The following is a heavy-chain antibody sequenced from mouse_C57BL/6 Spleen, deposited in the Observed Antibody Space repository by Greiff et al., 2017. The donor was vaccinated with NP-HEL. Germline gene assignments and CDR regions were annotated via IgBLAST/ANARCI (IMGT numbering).Heavy chain of an antibody. CDR3: ARDPTTVVADWYFDV. V-gene: IGHV3-6*01. CDR2: ISYDGSN. J-gene: IGHJ1*03. Sequence: ESGPGLVKPSQSLSLTCSVTGYSITSGYYWNWIRQFPGNKLEWMGYISYDGSNNYNPSLKNRISITRDTSKNQFFLKLNSVTTEDTATYYCARDPTTVVADWYFDVWGTGTTVTVSS. D-gene: IGHD1-1*01. CDR1: GYSITSGYY.